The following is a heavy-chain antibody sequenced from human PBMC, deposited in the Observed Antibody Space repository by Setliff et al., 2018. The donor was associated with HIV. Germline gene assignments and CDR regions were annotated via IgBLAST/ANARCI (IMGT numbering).Heavy chain of an antibody. J-gene: IGHJ4*02. Sequence: PGESLKISCKGSGYSFISYWIGWVRQMPGKDLEWMGIIYPGDSDTRYSPSFQGHVTISADKSISTAYLQWSSLRASDTAIYYCARRGYDTLTGVQDGNHFDYWGQGALVTVSS. CDR2: IYPGDSDT. V-gene: IGHV5-51*01. CDR1: GYSFISYW. D-gene: IGHD3-9*01. CDR3: ARRGYDTLTGVQDGNHFDY.